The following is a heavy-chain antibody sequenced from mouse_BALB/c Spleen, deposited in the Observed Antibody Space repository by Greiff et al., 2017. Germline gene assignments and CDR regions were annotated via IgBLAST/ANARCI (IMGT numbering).Heavy chain of an antibody. Sequence: QVQLQQSGPQLVRPGASVKISCKASGYSFTSYWMHWVKQRPGQGLEWIGMIDPSDSDTRSNQKFKDKATLTVDKSSSTAYMQLSSPTSEDSAVYYCAGYYEDYWGQGTTLTVSS. CDR3: AGYYEDY. V-gene: IGHV1-74*01. D-gene: IGHD2-3*01. CDR1: GYSFTSYW. CDR2: IDPSDSDT. J-gene: IGHJ2*01.